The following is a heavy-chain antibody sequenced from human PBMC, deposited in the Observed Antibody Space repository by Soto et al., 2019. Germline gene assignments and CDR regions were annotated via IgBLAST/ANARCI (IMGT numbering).Heavy chain of an antibody. V-gene: IGHV4-31*03. D-gene: IGHD3-10*01. CDR2: IYYSGST. Sequence: PSETLSLTCTVSGGSISSGGYYWTWIRQHPGKGLEWIGYIYYSGSTYYNPSLKSRVTISVDTSKNQFSLKLSSVTAADTAVYYCARDKYNYGSGKDGMDVWGQGTTVTVSS. CDR3: ARDKYNYGSGKDGMDV. CDR1: GGSISSGGYY. J-gene: IGHJ6*02.